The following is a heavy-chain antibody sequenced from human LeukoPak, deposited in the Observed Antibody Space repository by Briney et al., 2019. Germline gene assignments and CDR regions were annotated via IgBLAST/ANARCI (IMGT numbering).Heavy chain of an antibody. CDR3: ARHGLEMAGHFDI. Sequence: SETLSLTCTVSGGSISSYYWSWIRQPPGKGLEWIGYIHYSGSTNYNPSLKSRVTISVDTSKNQFSLKLSSVTAADTAVYYCARHGLEMAGHFDIWGQGTMVTVSS. J-gene: IGHJ3*02. V-gene: IGHV4-59*08. D-gene: IGHD5-24*01. CDR2: IHYSGST. CDR1: GGSISSYY.